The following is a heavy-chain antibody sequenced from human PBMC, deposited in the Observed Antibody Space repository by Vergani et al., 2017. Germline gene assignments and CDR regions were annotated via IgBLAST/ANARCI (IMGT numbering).Heavy chain of an antibody. CDR1: RFTFNNYA. Sequence: EVQLLESGGGLVQPGGSLRLSCAVSRFTFNNYAMTWVRQAPGKGLEWVSSISGSGDNTYYADSVKGRFTVSRDNSKNTLYLRMSSRRVDDTAVYYCASQQWELYYWGQGTLVTVSS. J-gene: IGHJ4*02. V-gene: IGHV3-23*01. CDR2: ISGSGDNT. CDR3: ASQQWELYY. D-gene: IGHD1-26*01.